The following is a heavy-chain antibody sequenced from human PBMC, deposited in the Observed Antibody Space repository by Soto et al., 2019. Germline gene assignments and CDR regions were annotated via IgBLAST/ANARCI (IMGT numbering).Heavy chain of an antibody. D-gene: IGHD2-21*02. CDR3: AADRAYCGHDCYSGKEY. V-gene: IGHV1-58*01. Sequence: QMQLVQSGPEVKNPGTSVKVSCKASGFTFTNSAVQWVRQARGQPLEWIGWIVVGSSGHTSYAQKFRERVSITRDMSTRTAYMQLSNLRSEDTAVYYCAADRAYCGHDCYSGKEYWGQGTLVTVSS. CDR2: IVVGSSGHT. J-gene: IGHJ4*02. CDR1: GFTFTNSA.